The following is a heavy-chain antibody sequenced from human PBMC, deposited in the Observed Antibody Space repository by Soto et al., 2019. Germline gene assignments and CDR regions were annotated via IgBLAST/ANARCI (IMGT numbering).Heavy chain of an antibody. J-gene: IGHJ1*01. V-gene: IGHV1-69*01. Sequence: QVQLVQSGAEVKKPGSSVKVSCTASGGTFSSYAISWVRQAPGHGLEWMGGLIPIFGRANYAQKVQGRVTITADESTSTAYMELRSLRSEATAVYYCATRGGSYYFEYFQHCGQGTLVTVSS. CDR1: GGTFSSYA. CDR2: LIPIFGRA. D-gene: IGHD1-26*01. CDR3: ATRGGSYYFEYFQH.